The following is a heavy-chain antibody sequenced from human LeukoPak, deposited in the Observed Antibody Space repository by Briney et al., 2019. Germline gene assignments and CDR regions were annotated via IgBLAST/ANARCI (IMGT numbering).Heavy chain of an antibody. CDR2: ITLSRTTI. J-gene: IGHJ4*02. V-gene: IGHV3-48*02. CDR3: ARETPDSGSWTAFDF. D-gene: IGHD6-13*01. CDR1: GFTFSNYN. Sequence: GGSLRLSCAASGFTFSNYNMNWVRQAPGKGLEWVAYITLSRTTIYYADSVKGRFTISRDNAKNSLSLQMNSLRDEDTAVYYCARETPDSGSWTAFDFWGQGTLVTVSS.